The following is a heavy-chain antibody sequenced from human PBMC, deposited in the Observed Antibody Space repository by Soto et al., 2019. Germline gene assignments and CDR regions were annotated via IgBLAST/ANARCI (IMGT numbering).Heavy chain of an antibody. V-gene: IGHV1-3*01. D-gene: IGHD3-22*01. J-gene: IGHJ4*02. CDR1: GYTFTSYA. CDR3: ARPTYYYDSSGYSH. Sequence: AASVKVSCKASGYTFTSYAMHWVRQAPGQRLEWMGWINAGNGNTKYSQKFQGRVTITRDTSASTAYMELSSLRSEDTAVYYCARPTYYYDSSGYSHWGQGTLVTVSS. CDR2: INAGNGNT.